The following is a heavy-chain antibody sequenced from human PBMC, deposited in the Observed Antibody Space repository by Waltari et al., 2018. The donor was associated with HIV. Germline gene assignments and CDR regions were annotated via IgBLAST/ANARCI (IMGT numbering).Heavy chain of an antibody. J-gene: IGHJ6*02. CDR2: ISSSSSYI. D-gene: IGHD3-16*01. CDR1: GFTFSSYS. CDR3: ARDFWGGYYYGMDV. V-gene: IGHV3-21*01. Sequence: EVQLVESGVGLVKPGGSLSLSCAASGFTFSSYSMNWVRQAPGKGLEWVSSISSSSSYIYYADSVKGRFTISRDNAKNSLYLQMNSLRAEDTAVYYCARDFWGGYYYGMDVWGQGTTVTVSS.